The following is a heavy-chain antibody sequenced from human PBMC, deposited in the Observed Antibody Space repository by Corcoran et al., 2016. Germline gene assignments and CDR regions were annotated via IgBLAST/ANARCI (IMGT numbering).Heavy chain of an antibody. V-gene: IGHV3-53*01. D-gene: IGHD6-6*01. Sequence: EVQLVESGGGLIQPGGSLRLSCAASGFTVSSNYMSWVRQAPGKGLELVSVIYSGGSTYYADSVKGRFTISRDNSKNTLYLQMNSLRAEDTAVYYCARDSSSSYYYYGMDVWGQGTTVTVSS. CDR3: ARDSSSSYYYYGMDV. CDR1: GFTVSSNY. J-gene: IGHJ6*02. CDR2: IYSGGST.